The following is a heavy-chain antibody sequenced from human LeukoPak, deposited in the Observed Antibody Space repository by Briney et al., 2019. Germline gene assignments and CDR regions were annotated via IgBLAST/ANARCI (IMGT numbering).Heavy chain of an antibody. Sequence: ASVKVSCKVSGYTLTQLVIHWARQAPGQGQGWMGGFDLEDGETIYAQKFQDRVTMTEDTSTDTAYMDLSSLRSEDTAFYYCATSSGTYFLYWGQGTLVTVS. CDR3: ATSSGTYFLY. CDR1: GYTLTQLV. D-gene: IGHD1-26*01. CDR2: FDLEDGET. V-gene: IGHV1-24*01. J-gene: IGHJ4*02.